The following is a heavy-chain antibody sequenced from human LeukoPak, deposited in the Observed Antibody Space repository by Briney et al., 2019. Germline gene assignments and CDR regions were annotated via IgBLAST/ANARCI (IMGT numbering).Heavy chain of an antibody. V-gene: IGHV3-33*06. J-gene: IGHJ4*02. CDR2: IWYDGSNK. D-gene: IGHD4-11*01. CDR3: AKVMNTDNSGAFDY. Sequence: GGSLRLSCAASGFTFSSYGMHWVRQAPGKGLEWVAVIWYDGSNKYYADSVKGRFTISRDNSKNMLYLQMNSLRVEDTAVYHCAKVMNTDNSGAFDYWGQGTLVTVSS. CDR1: GFTFSSYG.